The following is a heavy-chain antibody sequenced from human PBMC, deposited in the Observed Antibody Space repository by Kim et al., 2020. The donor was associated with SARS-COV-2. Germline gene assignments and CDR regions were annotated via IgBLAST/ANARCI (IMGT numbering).Heavy chain of an antibody. CDR2: LTPNSGYT. D-gene: IGHD1-20*01. V-gene: IGHV1-46*01. Sequence: ASVKVSCKASGYTFTSNHMHWVRQAPGQGLEWMGFLTPNSGYTSYAERFQGRATMTRDTSTSTVYMELTSLTFKDTAVYYCARDLSDNWSFDYWGQGTLVTVSS. J-gene: IGHJ4*02. CDR1: GYTFTSNH. CDR3: ARDLSDNWSFDY.